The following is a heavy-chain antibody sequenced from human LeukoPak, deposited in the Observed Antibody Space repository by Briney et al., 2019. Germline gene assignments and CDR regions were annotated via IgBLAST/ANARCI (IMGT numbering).Heavy chain of an antibody. V-gene: IGHV3-48*01. CDR3: ARDGYNWADP. CDR1: GFTFDYFA. CDR2: ISRISTAI. J-gene: IGHJ5*02. Sequence: PGGSLRLSCAASGFTFDYFAMSWVRQTPGKGLEWIAYISRISTAIQYADSVKGRFTISRDDGENSLFLQMNSLRVEDTALYYCARDGYNWADPWGQGTLVTVSS. D-gene: IGHD5-24*01.